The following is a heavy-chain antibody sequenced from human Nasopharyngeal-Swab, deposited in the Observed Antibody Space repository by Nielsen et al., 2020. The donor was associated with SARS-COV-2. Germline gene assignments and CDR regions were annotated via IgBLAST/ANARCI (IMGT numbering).Heavy chain of an antibody. Sequence: ASAKVSCKASGYTFTSYGISWVRQAPGQGLEWMGWISAYNGNTNYAQKLQGRVTMTTDTSTSTAYMELRSLRSDDTAVYYCARDAEWLRFLAGGYMDVWGKGTTVTVSS. D-gene: IGHD5-12*01. V-gene: IGHV1-18*04. CDR1: GYTFTSYG. CDR3: ARDAEWLRFLAGGYMDV. CDR2: ISAYNGNT. J-gene: IGHJ6*03.